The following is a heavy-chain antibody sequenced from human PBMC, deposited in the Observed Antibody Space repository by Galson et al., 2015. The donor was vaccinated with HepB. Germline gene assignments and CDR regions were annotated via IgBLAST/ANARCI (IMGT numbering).Heavy chain of an antibody. J-gene: IGHJ6*02. CDR2: ISSSGSTI. CDR3: ASFSPRV. V-gene: IGHV3-48*03. Sequence: SPRLSCAASGFTLSSYEMNWVRQAPGKGLEWVSYISSSGSTIYYADSVKGRFTISRDNAKNSLHLQMNSLRAVDTAVYYCASFSPRVWGQGTMFTVSS. CDR1: GFTLSSYE.